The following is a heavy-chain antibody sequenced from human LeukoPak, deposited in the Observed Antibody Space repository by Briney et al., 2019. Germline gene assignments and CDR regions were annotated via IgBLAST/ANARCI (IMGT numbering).Heavy chain of an antibody. Sequence: GGSLRLSGAASGFTFSSSGMHWVRQAPGKGLEWVAVIWYDGSDKYSADSVKGRFTISRDNSKNTLYLQMNSLRAEDTAVYYSASAPYGSETFLDYWGQGTPVTVSS. J-gene: IGHJ4*02. V-gene: IGHV3-33*01. D-gene: IGHD3-10*01. CDR1: GFTFSSSG. CDR2: IWYDGSDK. CDR3: ASAPYGSETFLDY.